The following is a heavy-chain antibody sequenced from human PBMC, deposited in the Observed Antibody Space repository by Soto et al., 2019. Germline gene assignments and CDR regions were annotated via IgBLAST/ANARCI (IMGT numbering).Heavy chain of an antibody. J-gene: IGHJ6*02. V-gene: IGHV3-15*01. D-gene: IGHD6-19*01. CDR1: GFTFSDAR. Sequence: EVQLVESGGGLVKPGGSLRLSCTASGFTFSDARMSWVRQAPGKGLEWVGRIKSTSEGATADHAAPVKGRFTISRDDSQQTLQLQMNSLKTEDTAVYYCTTGTGWYDPYDMDVWGQGTTVTVSS. CDR2: IKSTSEGATA. CDR3: TTGTGWYDPYDMDV.